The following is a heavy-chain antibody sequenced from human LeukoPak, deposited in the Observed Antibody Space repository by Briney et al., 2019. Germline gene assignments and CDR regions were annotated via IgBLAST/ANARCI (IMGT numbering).Heavy chain of an antibody. D-gene: IGHD3-16*02. J-gene: IGHJ5*02. Sequence: PSETLSLTCAVYGGSFSGYYWSWIRQPPGKGLEWIGEMNHSGSTNYNPSLKSRVTISVDTSKNQFSLKLSSVTAADTAVYYCARSASYYDYVWGSYRPNWFDPWGQGTLVTVSS. CDR2: MNHSGST. CDR3: ARSASYYDYVWGSYRPNWFDP. CDR1: GGSFSGYY. V-gene: IGHV4-34*01.